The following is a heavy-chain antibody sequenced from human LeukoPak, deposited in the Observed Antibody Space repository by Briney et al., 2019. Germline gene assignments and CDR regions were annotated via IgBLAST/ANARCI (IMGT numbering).Heavy chain of an antibody. J-gene: IGHJ4*02. D-gene: IGHD1-26*01. CDR2: ISSSSSSI. Sequence: TAGGSLRLSCAASGFTFSSYSMNWVRQAPGKGLEWVSSISSSSSSIYYADSVKGRFTISRDNAKNSLYLQMNSLRAEDTAVYYCAREVPQYSGGYNYWGQGTLVTVSS. CDR3: AREVPQYSGGYNY. V-gene: IGHV3-21*01. CDR1: GFTFSSYS.